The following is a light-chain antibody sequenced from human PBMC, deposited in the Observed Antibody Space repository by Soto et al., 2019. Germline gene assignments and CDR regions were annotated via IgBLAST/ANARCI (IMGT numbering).Light chain of an antibody. CDR1: QSISSF. Sequence: DIQMTQSPSSLSASVGDRITITCRASQSISSFLNWYQQKPGKAPKLLIYDTSSLQRGVPSRFSGSGSGTDFTLTISSLKPEDFATYYCQQSYSSPPITFGQGTRLEIK. CDR3: QQSYSSPPIT. V-gene: IGKV1-39*01. CDR2: DTS. J-gene: IGKJ5*01.